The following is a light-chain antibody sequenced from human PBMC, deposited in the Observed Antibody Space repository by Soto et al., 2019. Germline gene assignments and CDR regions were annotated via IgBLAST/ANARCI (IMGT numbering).Light chain of an antibody. V-gene: IGLV1-44*01. CDR3: AAWDDSLHGYV. CDR1: RYNIGTNT. Sequence: QSALTQPPSASGTPGQRVTTSCSGSRYNIGTNTVNWYQQLPGTAPKVLIYSNDQRPSGVPDRFSGSKSGTSASLAISGLQSEGEAAYYCAAWDDSLHGYVFGVGTKVTV. CDR2: SND. J-gene: IGLJ1*01.